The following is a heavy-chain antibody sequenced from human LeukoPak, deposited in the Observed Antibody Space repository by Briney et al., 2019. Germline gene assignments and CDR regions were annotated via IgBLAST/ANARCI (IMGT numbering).Heavy chain of an antibody. CDR3: ARGVPYDSWSGPHYSDY. CDR1: RFTLSTYW. J-gene: IGHJ4*02. Sequence: GGSLGLSCAASRFTLSTYWMSWVRQAPGKGLEWVAHIKQDGSQEYYVDSVKGRFTISRDSAKNSLYLQMNSLRAEDTAVYYCARGVPYDSWSGPHYSDYWGQGTLVTVSS. CDR2: IKQDGSQE. D-gene: IGHD3-3*01. V-gene: IGHV3-7*01.